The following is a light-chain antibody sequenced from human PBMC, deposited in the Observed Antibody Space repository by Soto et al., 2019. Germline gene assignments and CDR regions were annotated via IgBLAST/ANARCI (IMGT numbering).Light chain of an antibody. CDR2: GAS. CDR1: QSISKNY. V-gene: IGKV3-20*01. J-gene: IGKJ5*01. Sequence: EIVLTQSPGTLSLSPGERATLSCRASQSISKNYLAWYQQKPGQAPRLLIYGASSRATDIPDRFSGSGSGTDFTLILSRLEPEDFAVYYCQQYGNSPVTLGQGARLDIK. CDR3: QQYGNSPVT.